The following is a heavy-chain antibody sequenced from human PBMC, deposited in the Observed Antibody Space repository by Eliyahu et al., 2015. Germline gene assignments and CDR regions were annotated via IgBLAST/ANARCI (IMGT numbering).Heavy chain of an antibody. CDR3: ARVSGSGSYSPFDY. V-gene: IGHV3-33*01. Sequence: QVQLVESGGGVVQXGRSXRXSXTASGFTFSSYGMHWVRQAPGKGLEWVAVKWYDGGNEFYADSVKGRFTISRDNSKNTLYLQMNSLRAEDTAVYYCARVSGSGSYSPFDYWGQGTLVTVSS. D-gene: IGHD3-10*01. CDR2: KWYDGGNE. J-gene: IGHJ4*02. CDR1: GFTFSSYG.